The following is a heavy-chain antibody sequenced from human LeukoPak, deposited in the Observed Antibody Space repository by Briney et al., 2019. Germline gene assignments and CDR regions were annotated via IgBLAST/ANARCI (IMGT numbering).Heavy chain of an antibody. D-gene: IGHD1-26*01. J-gene: IGHJ4*02. CDR1: GFTLSDHY. Sequence: GGSLKLSCAASGFTLSDHYMDWVRQAPGKGLEWVGRTRNKANSYSTEYAASVKGRFTISRDESKNSLYLQMNSLKTEDTAVYYCGRSRAGAIDYWGQGTLVTVSS. CDR2: TRNKANSYST. V-gene: IGHV3-72*01. CDR3: GRSRAGAIDY.